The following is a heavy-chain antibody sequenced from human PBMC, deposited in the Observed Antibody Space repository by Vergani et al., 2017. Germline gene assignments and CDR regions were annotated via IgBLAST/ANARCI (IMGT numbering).Heavy chain of an antibody. CDR3: ARDQSGHSTVIGY. CDR2: IGTAGDT. J-gene: IGHJ4*02. Sequence: EVQLVESGGGLVQPGGSLRLSCAASGFTFSSYDMHWVRQATGKGLEWVSAIGTAGDTYYPGSVKGRFTISRENAKNSLYLQMNSLRDEDTAVYYCARDQSGHSTVIGYWGQGTLVTVSS. V-gene: IGHV3-13*01. CDR1: GFTFSSYD. D-gene: IGHD4-17*01.